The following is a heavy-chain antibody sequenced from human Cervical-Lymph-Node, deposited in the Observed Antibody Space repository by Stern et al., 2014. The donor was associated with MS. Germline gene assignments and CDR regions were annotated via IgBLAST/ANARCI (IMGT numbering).Heavy chain of an antibody. CDR3: ARSPPYYEFWNDYYYFDY. CDR2: YGWDADK. V-gene: IGHV2-70*04. Sequence: ESGPALVKPTQTLTLTRTFSGFSLSTSGMRVSWIRQPPAKALEWLARYGWDADKFYSKSLKTRLTISKDTSKNQVVLTMTNMDPVDTATYYCARSPPYYEFWNDYYYFDYWGQGTLVAVSS. D-gene: IGHD3-3*01. CDR1: GFSLSTSGMR. J-gene: IGHJ4*02.